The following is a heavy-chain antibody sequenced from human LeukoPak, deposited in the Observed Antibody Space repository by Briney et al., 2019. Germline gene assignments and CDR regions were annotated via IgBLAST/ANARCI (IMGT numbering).Heavy chain of an antibody. D-gene: IGHD3-16*01. CDR2: ISGGGGST. V-gene: IGHV3-23*01. CDR3: AKVSVWLGSGAFDI. CDR1: GFTFSSHG. Sequence: GGTLRLSCAASGFTFSSHGMNWVRQAPGKGLEWVSDISGGGGSTYYADSVKGRFTISRDNSRNTLSLQMNSLRAEDTAVYYCAKVSVWLGSGAFDIWGQGTMVTVSS. J-gene: IGHJ3*02.